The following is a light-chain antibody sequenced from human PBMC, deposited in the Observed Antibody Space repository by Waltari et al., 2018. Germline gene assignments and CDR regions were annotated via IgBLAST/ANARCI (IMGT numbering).Light chain of an antibody. CDR1: SSDVGSYNL. V-gene: IGLV2-23*02. J-gene: IGLJ2*01. CDR2: EVN. CDR3: CSYAGSNTVL. Sequence: QSALTQPASVSGSPEQSITISCTGTSSDVGSYNLVSWYQQHPGKAPTLMISEVNERPSVVSIRFSGSKSGNTASLTISGLQAEDEADYYCCSYAGSNTVLFGGGTKLTVL.